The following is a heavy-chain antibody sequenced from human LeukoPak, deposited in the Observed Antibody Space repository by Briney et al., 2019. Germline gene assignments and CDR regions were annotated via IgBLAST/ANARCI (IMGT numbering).Heavy chain of an antibody. CDR3: ARLIVGSSSTGWFDL. Sequence: GESLKISCQSSGYTFTSYWIGWVRQMPGKGLQWMGIIYPGDSDTTYGPSFQGQGTISADKSISTAYLQWSSLKASDTAIYYCARLIVGSSSTGWFDLWGQGTLVTVSS. D-gene: IGHD6-6*01. V-gene: IGHV5-51*01. J-gene: IGHJ5*02. CDR2: IYPGDSDT. CDR1: GYTFTSYW.